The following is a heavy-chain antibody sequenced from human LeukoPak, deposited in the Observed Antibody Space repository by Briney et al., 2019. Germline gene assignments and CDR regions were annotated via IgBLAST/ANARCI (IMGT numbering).Heavy chain of an antibody. D-gene: IGHD1-1*01. CDR1: GGSISSYY. CDR3: ARGPRTGAYYYYYGMDV. J-gene: IGHJ6*02. Sequence: PSETLSLTCTVSGGSISSYYWSWTRQPPGKGLEWIGYIYYSGSTNYNPSLKSRVTISVDTSKNQFSLKLSSVTAADTAVYYCARGPRTGAYYYYYGMDVWGQGTTVTVSS. CDR2: IYYSGST. V-gene: IGHV4-59*01.